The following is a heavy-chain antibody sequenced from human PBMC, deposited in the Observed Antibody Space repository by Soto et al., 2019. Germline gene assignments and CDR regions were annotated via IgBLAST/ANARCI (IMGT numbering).Heavy chain of an antibody. V-gene: IGHV3-30*18. Sequence: QVQLVESGGGVVQPGRSLRLSCAASGFTFSSYGMHWVRQVPGKGLEWVAVISYDGSNKYYADSVKGRFTISRDNSKNTLYLQMNSLRAEDTAVYYCAKDGGPMTTVTVPDDYWGQGTLVTVSS. J-gene: IGHJ4*02. CDR3: AKDGGPMTTVTVPDDY. CDR2: ISYDGSNK. CDR1: GFTFSSYG. D-gene: IGHD4-17*01.